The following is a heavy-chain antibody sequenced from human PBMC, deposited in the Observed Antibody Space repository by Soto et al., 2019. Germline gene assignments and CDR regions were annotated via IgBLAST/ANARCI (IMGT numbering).Heavy chain of an antibody. V-gene: IGHV3-30*18. J-gene: IGHJ4*02. CDR2: ISYDGSNK. CDR1: GFTFSSYG. D-gene: IGHD2-2*01. Sequence: GGSLRLSCAASGFTFSSYGMHWVRQAPGKGLEWAAVISYDGSNKYYADSVKGRFTISRDNSKNTLYLQMNSLRAEDTAVYYCAKEVIVVVPAAIGIMDYWGQGTLVTVSS. CDR3: AKEVIVVVPAAIGIMDY.